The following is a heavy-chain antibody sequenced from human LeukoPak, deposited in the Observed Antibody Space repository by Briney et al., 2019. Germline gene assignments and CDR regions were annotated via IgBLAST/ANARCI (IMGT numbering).Heavy chain of an antibody. V-gene: IGHV3-23*01. CDR2: ISGSGHSI. CDR3: TRDFNWGDAG. CDR1: GFTFTNSD. Sequence: GGSLTLSCVGSGFTFTNSDMNWVRQPPGRGREWVSVISGSGHSINYADSVKGRLTISRDTSKNTLYLQMNSLRAEDTALYYCTRDFNWGDAGWGQGTLVTVSS. J-gene: IGHJ4*02. D-gene: IGHD7-27*01.